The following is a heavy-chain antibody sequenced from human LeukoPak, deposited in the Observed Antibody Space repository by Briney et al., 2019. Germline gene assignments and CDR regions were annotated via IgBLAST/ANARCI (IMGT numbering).Heavy chain of an antibody. D-gene: IGHD6-13*01. Sequence: SGGSLRLSCAASGFTFSSYGMSWVRQAPGKGLEWVSAISGSGGSTYYADSVKGRFTISRDNSKNTLYLQMNSLRAEDTAVYYCAKAQGSSSWYRAWGQGTLVTVSS. CDR3: AKAQGSSSWYRA. CDR1: GFTFSSYG. J-gene: IGHJ5*02. CDR2: ISGSGGST. V-gene: IGHV3-23*01.